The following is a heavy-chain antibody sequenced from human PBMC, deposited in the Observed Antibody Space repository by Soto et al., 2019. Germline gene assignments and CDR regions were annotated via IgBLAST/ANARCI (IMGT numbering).Heavy chain of an antibody. D-gene: IGHD3-22*01. CDR2: IYYNGNA. Sequence: QLQLQESGPGLVKPSETLSLSCSVSGGSINRSNYYWDWIRQPPGKGLEWIGTIYYNGNAYYNPSIKSRATMSVDTSKNPFSLKLISVTAADTAVYYCARHFVAVVIKGWGYWGQGTLVTVSS. CDR1: GGSINRSNYY. CDR3: ARHFVAVVIKGWGY. V-gene: IGHV4-39*01. J-gene: IGHJ4*02.